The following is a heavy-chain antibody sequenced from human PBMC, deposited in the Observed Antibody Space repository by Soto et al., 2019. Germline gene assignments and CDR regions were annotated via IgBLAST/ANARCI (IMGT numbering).Heavy chain of an antibody. Sequence: EVHLLESGGGLVQPGGSLRLSCAGSGFTFSTYGMGWVRQAPGKGLEWVSAIGNNGNTIYYADSVKGRFIISRDNSKNTLYLQMNSLRAEDTAIYYCAKDHIWSPDSGATFDYWGQGTLVTVSS. CDR1: GFTFSTYG. J-gene: IGHJ4*02. D-gene: IGHD3-10*01. V-gene: IGHV3-23*01. CDR2: IGNNGNTI. CDR3: AKDHIWSPDSGATFDY.